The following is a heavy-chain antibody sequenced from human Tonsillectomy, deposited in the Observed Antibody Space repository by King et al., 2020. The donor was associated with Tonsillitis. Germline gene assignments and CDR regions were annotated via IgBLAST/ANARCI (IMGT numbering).Heavy chain of an antibody. CDR3: SREPHMPDFYYSYYYIDV. CDR2: INPNSGGT. J-gene: IGHJ6*03. Sequence: VQLVQSGAEVQKPGASVKVSCKASGYTFTGYYIHWVRQAPGQGLEWMGWINPNSGGTNYAQRFQGRVTMTRDTSINTAYMELSRLRSDDTAAYDFSREPHMPDFYYSYYYIDVWGKGTTVTVSS. V-gene: IGHV1-2*02. D-gene: IGHD2-2*01. CDR1: GYTFTGYY.